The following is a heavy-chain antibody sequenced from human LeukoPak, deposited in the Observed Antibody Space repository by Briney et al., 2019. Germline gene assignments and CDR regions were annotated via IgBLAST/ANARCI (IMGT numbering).Heavy chain of an antibody. CDR1: GFTFSNYE. Sequence: GGSLRLSCSASGFTFSNYEMHWVRRAPGKGLPGVSCISRVGSTLFYADSVKGRFTVSSDNAKNSLHLQMNSLRAEGTAVYYCNPLSGFDYWGQGTLVTVSS. CDR2: ISRVGSTL. D-gene: IGHD3-10*01. CDR3: NPLSGFDY. J-gene: IGHJ4*02. V-gene: IGHV3-48*03.